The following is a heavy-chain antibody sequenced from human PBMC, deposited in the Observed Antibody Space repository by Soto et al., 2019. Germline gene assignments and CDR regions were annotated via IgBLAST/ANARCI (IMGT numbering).Heavy chain of an antibody. V-gene: IGHV3-30*04. Sequence: GGSLRLSCAASGFTFSSYAMHWVRQAPGKGLEWVAVISYDGSNKYYADSVKGLFTISRDNSKNTLYLQMNSLRAEDTAVYYCARDQGLNYFDYWGQGTLVTVSS. CDR3: ARDQGLNYFDY. J-gene: IGHJ4*02. CDR2: ISYDGSNK. D-gene: IGHD6-25*01. CDR1: GFTFSSYA.